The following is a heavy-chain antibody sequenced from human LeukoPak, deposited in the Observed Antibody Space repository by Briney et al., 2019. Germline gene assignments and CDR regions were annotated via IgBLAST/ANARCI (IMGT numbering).Heavy chain of an antibody. D-gene: IGHD5-24*01. J-gene: IGHJ4*01. CDR2: ISGDGVSS. V-gene: IGHV3-43*02. Sequence: GGSLRLSCAASGFMFDDYAMHWVRQVPGRGLEWVSLISGDGVSSFYADSVKGRFTISRDNNNSSLSLQMRRLTTEDTAFYYCVREQFSHTSNYFDNWGQESWSPSPQ. CDR1: GFMFDDYA. CDR3: VREQFSHTSNYFDN.